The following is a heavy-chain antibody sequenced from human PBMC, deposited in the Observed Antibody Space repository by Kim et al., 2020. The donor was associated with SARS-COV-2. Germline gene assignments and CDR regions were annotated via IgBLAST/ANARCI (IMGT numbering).Heavy chain of an antibody. D-gene: IGHD2-2*01. Sequence: SETLSLTCTVSGGSISSYYWSWIRQPPGKGLEWIGYIYYSGSTNYNPSLKSRVTISVDTSKNQFSLKLSSVTAADTAVYYCAREGLVVPAENWFDPWGQGTLVTVSS. CDR3: AREGLVVPAENWFDP. V-gene: IGHV4-59*01. CDR2: IYYSGST. CDR1: GGSISSYY. J-gene: IGHJ5*02.